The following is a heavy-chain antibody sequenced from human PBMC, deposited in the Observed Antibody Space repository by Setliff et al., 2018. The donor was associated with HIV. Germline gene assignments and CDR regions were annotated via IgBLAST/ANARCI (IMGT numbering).Heavy chain of an antibody. CDR2: INHSGRT. D-gene: IGHD6-13*01. J-gene: IGHJ6*03. Sequence: SETLSLTCAVYGGSFSGYCWSWIRQPPGKGLEWIGEINHSGRTKYNPSLKSRVTTSVDTSKNQFSLRLSSVTAADTAVYYCVRVSCSSWYSIPRNYYYSMDVWVEGTTVTVSS. CDR3: VRVSCSSWYSIPRNYYYSMDV. CDR1: GGSFSGYC. V-gene: IGHV4-34*01.